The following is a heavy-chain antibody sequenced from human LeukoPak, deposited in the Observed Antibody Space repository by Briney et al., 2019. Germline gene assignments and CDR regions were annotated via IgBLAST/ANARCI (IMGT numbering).Heavy chain of an antibody. CDR1: GFIFSSSA. V-gene: IGHV3-64D*09. D-gene: IGHD1-26*01. Sequence: GGSLRLSCSASGFIFSSSAMHWVRQAPGKGLEYVSAISSDGAMTFYVDSVKGRFTISRDNSKNTLYLQMSTLRPEDTAVYYCVRAQNQEREQLYFQNWGQGTLVTVSS. CDR3: VRAQNQEREQLYFQN. CDR2: ISSDGAMT. J-gene: IGHJ1*01.